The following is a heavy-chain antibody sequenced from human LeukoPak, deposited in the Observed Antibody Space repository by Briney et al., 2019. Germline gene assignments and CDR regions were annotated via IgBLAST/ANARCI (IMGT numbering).Heavy chain of an antibody. V-gene: IGHV4-34*01. J-gene: IGHJ4*02. D-gene: IGHD6-13*01. CDR2: INHSGST. CDR1: GGSFSGYY. Sequence: SETLSLTCAVYGGSFSGYYWSWIRQPPGKGLEWIGEINHSGSTNYNPSLKSRVTISVDTSKNQFSLKLSSVTAADTAVYYCARGGIAAAADYFDYWGQGTLVTVSS. CDR3: ARGGIAAAADYFDY.